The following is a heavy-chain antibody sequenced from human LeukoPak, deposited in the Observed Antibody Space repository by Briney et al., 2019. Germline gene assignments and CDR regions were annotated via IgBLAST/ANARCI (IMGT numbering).Heavy chain of an antibody. Sequence: SETLSLTCTVSGDSISSYYWSWIRQPPGNGLEWIGYIYYSGSTNYNPSLKSRVTISVDTSKNQFSLKLSSVTGAGTGVYYCASRSPDNWFDPWGQGTLVTVSS. CDR1: GDSISSYY. D-gene: IGHD2-15*01. CDR2: IYYSGST. V-gene: IGHV4-59*01. J-gene: IGHJ5*02. CDR3: ASRSPDNWFDP.